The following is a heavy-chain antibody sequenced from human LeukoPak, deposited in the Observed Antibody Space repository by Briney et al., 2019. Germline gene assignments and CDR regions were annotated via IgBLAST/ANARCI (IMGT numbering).Heavy chain of an antibody. CDR2: IYYSGST. J-gene: IGHJ5*02. Sequence: SQTPSLTCTVSGGSISSGGYYWSWIRQHPGKGLEWIGYIYYSGSTYYNPSLKSRVTISVDTSKNQSSLKLSSVTAADTAVYYCARDRRGYSGYLHPWGQGTLVTVSS. CDR1: GGSISSGGYY. CDR3: ARDRRGYSGYLHP. V-gene: IGHV4-31*03. D-gene: IGHD5-12*01.